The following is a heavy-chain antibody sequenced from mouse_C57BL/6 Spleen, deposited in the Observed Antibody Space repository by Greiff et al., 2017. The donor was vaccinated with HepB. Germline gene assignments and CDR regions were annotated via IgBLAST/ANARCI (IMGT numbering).Heavy chain of an antibody. CDR3: ARERYYYGSSYVSWYFDV. CDR2: INPSNGGT. J-gene: IGHJ1*03. D-gene: IGHD1-1*01. V-gene: IGHV1-53*01. CDR1: GYTFTSYW. Sequence: VQLQQPGTELVKPGASVKLSCKASGYTFTSYWMHWVKQRPGQGLEWIGNINPSNGGTNYNEKFKSKATLTVDKSSSTAYMQLSSLTSEDSAVYYCARERYYYGSSYVSWYFDVWGTGTTVTVSS.